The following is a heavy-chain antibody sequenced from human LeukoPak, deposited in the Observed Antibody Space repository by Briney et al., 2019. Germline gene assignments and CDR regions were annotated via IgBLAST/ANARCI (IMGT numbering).Heavy chain of an antibody. Sequence: SETLSLTCTVSGYSISSGYYWGWIRQSPGKGLEWIGSIFQSENTSSIYYSGSTYYNPSLKSRVTISVDTSKNQFSLNLSSVTAADTAVYYCARSSIAVAGTPSYFDYWGQGTLVTVSS. CDR1: GYSISSGYY. CDR2: IYYSGST. V-gene: IGHV4-38-2*02. J-gene: IGHJ4*02. CDR3: ARSSIAVAGTPSYFDY. D-gene: IGHD6-19*01.